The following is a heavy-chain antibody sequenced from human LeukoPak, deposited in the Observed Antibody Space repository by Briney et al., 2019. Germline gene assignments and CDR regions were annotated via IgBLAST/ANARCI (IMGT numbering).Heavy chain of an antibody. CDR2: IKQDGSEK. J-gene: IGHJ4*02. CDR3: ARSLMSGSYYSPRYYFDY. Sequence: GGSLRLSCAASGFTFSSYWMSWVRQAPGKGLEWVANIKQDGSEKYYVDSVKGRFTISRDNAKNSLYLQMNSLRAEDTAVYYCARSLMSGSYYSPRYYFDYWGQGTLVTVSS. D-gene: IGHD1-26*01. CDR1: GFTFSSYW. V-gene: IGHV3-7*01.